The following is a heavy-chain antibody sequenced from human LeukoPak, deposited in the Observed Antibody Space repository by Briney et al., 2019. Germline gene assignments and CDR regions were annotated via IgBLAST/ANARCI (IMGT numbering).Heavy chain of an antibody. D-gene: IGHD2-2*01. CDR2: INPNSGGT. J-gene: IGHJ3*02. Sequence: GASVKVSCKASGYTFTGYYMHWVRQAPGQGLEWMGWINPNSGGTNYAQKFQGWVTMTRDTSISTAYMELSRLRSDDTAVYYCARGSRVYSSAAFDIWGQGTMVTVSS. CDR1: GYTFTGYY. V-gene: IGHV1-2*04. CDR3: ARGSRVYSSAAFDI.